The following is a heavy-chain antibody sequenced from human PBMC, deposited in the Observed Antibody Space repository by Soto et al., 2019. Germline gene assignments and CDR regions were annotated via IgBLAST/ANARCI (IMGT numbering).Heavy chain of an antibody. CDR1: GYTFTTYA. V-gene: IGHV1-3*01. Sequence: ASVKVSCKASGYTFTTYATHWVRQAPGQRLEWMGWINAGNGATKYSQNFQDRVTIARDTSANTAFMELSSLRSEDTAVYYCARGSAAAGPYYFDYCAQGTLVTVSS. D-gene: IGHD6-13*01. CDR2: INAGNGAT. CDR3: ARGSAAAGPYYFDY. J-gene: IGHJ4*02.